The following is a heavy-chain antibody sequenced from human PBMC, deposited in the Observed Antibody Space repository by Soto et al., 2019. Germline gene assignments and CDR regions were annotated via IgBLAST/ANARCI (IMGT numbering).Heavy chain of an antibody. V-gene: IGHV3-30*18. CDR3: AKGGVRDIVVVPAAKGGLRMDV. D-gene: IGHD2-2*01. CDR1: GFTFSSYG. CDR2: ISYDGSNK. Sequence: GGSLRLSCAASGFTFSSYGMHWVRQAPGKGLEWVAVISYDGSNKYYADSVMGRFTISRDNSKNTLYLQMNSLRAEDTAVYYCAKGGVRDIVVVPAAKGGLRMDVWGQGTTVTVSS. J-gene: IGHJ6*02.